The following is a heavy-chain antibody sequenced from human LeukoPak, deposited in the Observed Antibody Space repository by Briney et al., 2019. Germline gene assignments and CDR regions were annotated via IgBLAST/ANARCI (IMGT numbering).Heavy chain of an antibody. CDR2: ISTSGSTI. CDR3: ARGYCSGGSCYSIYFDN. CDR1: GFTFSDYY. J-gene: IGHJ4*02. D-gene: IGHD2-15*01. V-gene: IGHV3-11*04. Sequence: GGSLRLSCAASGFTFSDYYMSWIRQAPGKGLEWVSYISTSGSTIYYADSVKGRFTMSRDNAKNSLYLQMNSLRAEDTAVYYCARGYCSGGSCYSIYFDNWGQGTLVTVSS.